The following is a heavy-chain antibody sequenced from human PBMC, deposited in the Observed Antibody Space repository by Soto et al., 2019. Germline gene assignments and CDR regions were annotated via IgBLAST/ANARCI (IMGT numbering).Heavy chain of an antibody. D-gene: IGHD1-26*01. CDR3: ASRGSSVYFDY. CDR2: LNPSGGST. Sequence: QVQLVHSGAEVKKPGAAVKVSCKASGYTFTTYYIHWVRRAPGQGLEWMGILNPSGGSTTYARKFQGRVNMTRDTSTSTVYMELSSLRSEDTAVYYCASRGSSVYFDYWGQGTLVTVSS. CDR1: GYTFTTYY. J-gene: IGHJ4*02. V-gene: IGHV1-46*03.